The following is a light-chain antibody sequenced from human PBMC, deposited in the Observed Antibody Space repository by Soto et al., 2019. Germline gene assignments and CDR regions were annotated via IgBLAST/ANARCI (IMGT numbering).Light chain of an antibody. CDR3: QSYDSSLSGREV. CDR2: GNS. J-gene: IGLJ2*01. CDR1: DSNIGAGYD. V-gene: IGLV1-40*01. Sequence: QSVLTQPPSVSGAPGQRVTISCTGADSNIGAGYDVHWYQQLPGTAPKLLIYGNSNRPSGVPDRFSGSKSGTSASLAITGLQAEDEADYYCQSYDSSLSGREVFGGGTKVTVL.